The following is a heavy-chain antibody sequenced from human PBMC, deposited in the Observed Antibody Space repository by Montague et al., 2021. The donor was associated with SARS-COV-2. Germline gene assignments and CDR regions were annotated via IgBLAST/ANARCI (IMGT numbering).Heavy chain of an antibody. D-gene: IGHD6-19*01. V-gene: IGHV4-59*01. CDR3: ARGSGWMGNAFDI. J-gene: IGHJ3*02. CDR1: GGSISSYY. CDR2: IYYSGST. Sequence: SETLSLTCTVSGGSISSYYCGWTRQPPGKGLEWIGYIYYSGSTNYNPSLKSRVTISVDTSKNQFSLKLSSVTAADTAVYYCARGSGWMGNAFDIWGQGTMVTVSS.